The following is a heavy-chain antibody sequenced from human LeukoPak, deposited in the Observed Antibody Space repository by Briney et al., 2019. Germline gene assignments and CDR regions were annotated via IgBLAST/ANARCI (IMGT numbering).Heavy chain of an antibody. Sequence: ASVKVSCKASGGTFSSYTISWVRQAPGQGLKWMGRIIPIRGIANYAQKFQGRVTMTADKSTSTAYMELSSLRSEDTAVYSCARDSPYDSSDPFDYWGQGPLVTVSS. CDR1: GGTFSSYT. J-gene: IGHJ4*02. D-gene: IGHD3-22*01. CDR2: IIPIRGIA. CDR3: ARDSPYDSSDPFDY. V-gene: IGHV1-69*04.